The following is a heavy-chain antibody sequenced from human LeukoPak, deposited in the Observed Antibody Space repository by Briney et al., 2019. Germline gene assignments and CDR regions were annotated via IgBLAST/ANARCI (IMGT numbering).Heavy chain of an antibody. V-gene: IGHV3-23*01. CDR3: AKERVPFGGVVYYFDY. CDR2: ISGSGGST. Sequence: GGSLRLSCAASGFNFRNYGMSWVRQAPGKGLEWVASISGSGGSTYYADSVKGRSTISRDNSKDTLYLQRNSLRAEDAAVYYCAKERVPFGGVVYYFDYWGQGTLVTVSS. J-gene: IGHJ4*02. D-gene: IGHD3-16*01. CDR1: GFNFRNYG.